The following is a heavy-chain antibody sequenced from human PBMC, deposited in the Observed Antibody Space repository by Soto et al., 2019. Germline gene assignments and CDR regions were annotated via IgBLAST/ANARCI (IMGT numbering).Heavy chain of an antibody. CDR1: GFTVSSNY. D-gene: IGHD3-16*02. V-gene: IGHV3-53*01. CDR2: IYSGGST. CDR3: ACHYDYVWGSYRYSPPII. J-gene: IGHJ3*02. Sequence: LRLSCAASGFTVSSNYMSWVRQAPGKGLEWVSVIYSGGSTYYADSVKGRFTISRDNSKNTLYLQMNSLRAEDTAVCYCACHYDYVWGSYRYSPPIIWGQGTMVTVSS.